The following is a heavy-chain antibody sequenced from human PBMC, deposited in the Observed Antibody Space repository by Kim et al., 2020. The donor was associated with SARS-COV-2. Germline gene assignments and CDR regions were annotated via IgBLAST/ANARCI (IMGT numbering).Heavy chain of an antibody. CDR3: VRDRMGGAFDI. J-gene: IGHJ3*02. Sequence: GGSLRLSCATSGFTFSAYDMNWVRQVPGKGLEWLSFITKGSNIIYYADSVKGRFTTSRDNTKNSLHLQMNSLKDDDTAIYHCVRDRMGGAFDIWGQGTLVTVSS. CDR2: ITKGSNII. D-gene: IGHD3-16*01. CDR1: GFTFSAYD. V-gene: IGHV3-48*02.